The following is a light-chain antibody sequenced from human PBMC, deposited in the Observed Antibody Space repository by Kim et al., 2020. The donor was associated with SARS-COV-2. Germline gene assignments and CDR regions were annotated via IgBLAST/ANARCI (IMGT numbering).Light chain of an antibody. V-gene: IGKV2-28*01. Sequence: DIVMTQSPLSLPVTPGEPASISCRSSQSLLHSNGYNYLDWYLQKPGQSPHLLIYLGSNRASGVPDRFNGSGSGTDFTLKISRVEAEDVGVYYCMQALQTPLTFGGGTKLEI. CDR3: MQALQTPLT. CDR2: LGS. CDR1: QSLLHSNGYNY. J-gene: IGKJ4*01.